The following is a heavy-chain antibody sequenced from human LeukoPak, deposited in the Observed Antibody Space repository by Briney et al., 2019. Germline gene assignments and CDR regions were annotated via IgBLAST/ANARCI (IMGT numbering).Heavy chain of an antibody. J-gene: IGHJ4*02. CDR1: GGSISSGSYY. Sequence: SETLSLTCTVSGGSISSGSYYWSWIRQPAGKGLEWIGRIYTSGSTNYNPSPKSRVTISVDTSKNQFSLKLSSVTAADTAVYYCARDLIGPYYLDYWGQGTLVTVSS. CDR3: ARDLIGPYYLDY. V-gene: IGHV4-61*02. CDR2: IYTSGST.